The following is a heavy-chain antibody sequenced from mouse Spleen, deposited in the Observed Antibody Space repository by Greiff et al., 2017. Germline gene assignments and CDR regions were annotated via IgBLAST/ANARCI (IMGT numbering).Heavy chain of an antibody. CDR1: GFSLSTYGIG. D-gene: IGHD2-14*01. V-gene: IGHV8-11*01. J-gene: IGHJ4*01. Sequence: QVTLKVSGPGILQPSQTLSLTCSFSGFSLSTYGIGVGWIRQPSGKGLEWLAHIWWNDNKYYNTALKSRLTISKDTSNNQVFLKIASVDTADTATYYCAPYRYDGYAMDYWGQGTSVTVSS. CDR2: IWWNDNK. CDR3: APYRYDGYAMDY.